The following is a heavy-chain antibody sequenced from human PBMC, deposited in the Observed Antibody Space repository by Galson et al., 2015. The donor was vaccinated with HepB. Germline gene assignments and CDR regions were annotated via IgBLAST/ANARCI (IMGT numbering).Heavy chain of an antibody. D-gene: IGHD6-13*01. J-gene: IGHJ4*02. CDR3: ARLRGGWGSSSPLYYFDY. V-gene: IGHV4-39*01. CDR2: IYYSGST. Sequence: TLSLTCTVSGGSISSSSYYWGWIRQPPGKGLEWIGSIYYSGSTYYNPSLKSRVTISVDTSKNQFSLKLSSVTAADTAVYYCARLRGGWGSSSPLYYFDYWGQGTLVTVSS. CDR1: GGSISSSSYY.